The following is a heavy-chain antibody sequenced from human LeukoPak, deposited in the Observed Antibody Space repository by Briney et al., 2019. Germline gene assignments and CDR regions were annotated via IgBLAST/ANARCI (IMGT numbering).Heavy chain of an antibody. CDR1: GFTFSSCT. Sequence: GGSLRLSCAASGFTFSSCTVNWVRQAPGKGLEWVSYISSSSSIIYYADSVKGRFTISRDNAKSSLYLHMNSLRDEDTAVYYCARGSRTIELGDDYWGQGTLVTVSS. CDR2: ISSSSSII. CDR3: ARGSRTIELGDDY. V-gene: IGHV3-48*02. J-gene: IGHJ4*02. D-gene: IGHD5-24*01.